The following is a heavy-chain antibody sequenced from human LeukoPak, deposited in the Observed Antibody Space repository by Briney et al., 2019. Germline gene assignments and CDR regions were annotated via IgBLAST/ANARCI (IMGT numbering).Heavy chain of an antibody. CDR1: GFTVSSNY. J-gene: IGHJ4*02. D-gene: IGHD2-2*01. CDR2: IYSGGST. V-gene: IGHV3-66*02. CDR3: ARGTPARGIVVVPAAIH. Sequence: PGGSLSLSCAASGFTVSSNYMSWVRQAPGKGLEWVSVIYSGGSTYYADSVKGRFTISRDNSKNTLYLQMNSLRAEDTAVYYCARGTPARGIVVVPAAIHWGQGTLVTVSS.